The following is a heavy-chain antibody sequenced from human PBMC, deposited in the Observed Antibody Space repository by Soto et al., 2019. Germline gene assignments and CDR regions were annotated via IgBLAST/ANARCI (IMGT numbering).Heavy chain of an antibody. V-gene: IGHV3-23*01. J-gene: IGHJ3*02. CDR1: GFTFSSYA. Sequence: GGSLRLSCAASGFTFSSYAMSWVRQAPGKGLEWVSAISGSGGSTYYADSVKGRFTISRDNSKNTLYLQMNSLRAEDTAVYYCAKDTVIYCSSTSCPIDAFDIWGQGTMVTVSS. D-gene: IGHD2-2*01. CDR2: ISGSGGST. CDR3: AKDTVIYCSSTSCPIDAFDI.